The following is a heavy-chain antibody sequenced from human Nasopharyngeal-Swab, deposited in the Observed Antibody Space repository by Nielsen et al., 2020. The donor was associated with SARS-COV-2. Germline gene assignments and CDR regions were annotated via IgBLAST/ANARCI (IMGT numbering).Heavy chain of an antibody. J-gene: IGHJ6*02. Sequence: SVKVSCKASGGTFSSYAISWVRQAPGQGLEWMGIINPSGGSTSYAQKFQGRVTMTRDTSTSTVYMELSSLRSEDTAVYYCARENRSSGWYGYYYYGMDVWGQGTTVTVSS. CDR2: INPSGGST. CDR3: ARENRSSGWYGYYYYGMDV. D-gene: IGHD6-19*01. V-gene: IGHV1-46*01. CDR1: GGTFSSYA.